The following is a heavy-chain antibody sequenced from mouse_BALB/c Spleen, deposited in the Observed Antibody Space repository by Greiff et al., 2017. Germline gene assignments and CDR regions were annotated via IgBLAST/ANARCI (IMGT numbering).Heavy chain of an antibody. V-gene: IGHV14-3*02. D-gene: IGHD1-1*01. J-gene: IGHJ2*01. CDR1: GFNIKDTY. CDR3: ARSGNYYGSSYHFDY. CDR2: IDPANGNT. Sequence: EVQLQQSGAELVKPGASVKLSCTASGFNIKDTYMHWVKQRPEQGLEWIGRIDPANGNTKYDPKFQGKATITADTSSNTAYLQLSSLTSEDTAVYYCARSGNYYGSSYHFDYWGQGTTLTVSS.